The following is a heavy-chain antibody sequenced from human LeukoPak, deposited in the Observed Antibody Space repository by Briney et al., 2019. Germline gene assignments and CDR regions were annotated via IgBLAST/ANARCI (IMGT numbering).Heavy chain of an antibody. CDR1: GYTFTSYY. D-gene: IGHD3-10*01. CDR3: ARDRGGIAEYYYYGMDV. J-gene: IGHJ6*02. CDR2: INPNSGGT. Sequence: GASVKVSCKASGYTFTSYYMHWVRQAPGQGLEWMGWINPNSGGTNYAQKFQGRVTMTRDTSISTAYMELSRLRSDDTAVYYCARDRGGIAEYYYYGMDVWGQGTTVTVSS. V-gene: IGHV1-2*02.